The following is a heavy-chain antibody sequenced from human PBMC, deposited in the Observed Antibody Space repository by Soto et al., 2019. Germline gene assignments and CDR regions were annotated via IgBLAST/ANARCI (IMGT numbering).Heavy chain of an antibody. CDR3: AQARDRYCGTPTCLGVLNR. V-gene: IGHV3-23*01. CDR2: LSRSGETT. CDR1: GFRFSTYA. Sequence: QLLESGGGLVQPGGSLRLSCEASGFRFSTYAMNWVRQAPGKGLEWVSGLSRSGETTFYADSVKGRFTISRDNSKNTLYLQMDSLRAEDTAFYYCAQARDRYCGTPTCLGVLNRWGQGTLVTVTS. J-gene: IGHJ5*02. D-gene: IGHD2-21*01.